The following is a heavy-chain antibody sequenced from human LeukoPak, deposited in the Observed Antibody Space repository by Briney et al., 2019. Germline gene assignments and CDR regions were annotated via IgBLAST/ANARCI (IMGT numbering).Heavy chain of an antibody. CDR1: GYTFTSYY. J-gene: IGHJ5*02. D-gene: IGHD3-10*01. Sequence: ASVKVSCKASGYTFTSYYMHWVRQAPGRGLEWMGIINPSGGSTSYAQKFQGRVTMTRDTSTSTVYMELSSLRSEDTAVYYCARAGVRGVMRIFNWFDPWGQGTLVTVSS. CDR3: ARAGVRGVMRIFNWFDP. V-gene: IGHV1-46*01. CDR2: INPSGGST.